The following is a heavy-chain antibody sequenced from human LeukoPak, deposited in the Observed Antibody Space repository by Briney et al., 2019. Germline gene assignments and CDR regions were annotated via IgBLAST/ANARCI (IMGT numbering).Heavy chain of an antibody. CDR1: GFTFSSYE. Sequence: GGSLRLSCAASGFTFSSYEMNWVRQAPGKGLEWVSYISSSGSTIYYADSVKGRFTISRDNAKNSLYLQMNSLRAEDTAVYYCARQVYITGSYYAFDIWGQGTMVTVSS. CDR3: ARQVYITGSYYAFDI. V-gene: IGHV3-48*03. D-gene: IGHD1-26*01. J-gene: IGHJ3*02. CDR2: ISSSGSTI.